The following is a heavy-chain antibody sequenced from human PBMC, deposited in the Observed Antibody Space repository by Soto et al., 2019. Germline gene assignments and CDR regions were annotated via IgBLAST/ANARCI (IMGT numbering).Heavy chain of an antibody. V-gene: IGHV1-24*01. CDR3: ATDLFPDYADAWVTFRPADY. Sequence: QVELVQSGAEVKKPGASVKVSCKVSGYTLTELSMHWVRQAPGKGLEWMGVFDAEDGAASYAQNFQGRVTMTVDTSKDTAYMEVTSLRSEDTAVYYCATDLFPDYADAWVTFRPADYWGQGTQVTVSS. CDR2: FDAEDGAA. D-gene: IGHD3-16*02. CDR1: GYTLTELS. J-gene: IGHJ4*02.